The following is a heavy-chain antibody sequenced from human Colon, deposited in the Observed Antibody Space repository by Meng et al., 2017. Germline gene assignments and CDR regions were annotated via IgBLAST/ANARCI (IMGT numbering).Heavy chain of an antibody. CDR3: ARDNLLTSGSRFCFDY. D-gene: IGHD6-19*01. J-gene: IGHJ4*02. V-gene: IGHV4-61*01. Sequence: QVQLSESGPGLVRASEALSLRCTGSGGSVTITCYYWSLIRQSPGKGLEWIGYIYYTGTTNYNPSLKSRVTISVDTSKNQFSLKLSSVTPADTAVYFCARDNLLTSGSRFCFDYWGQGALVTVSS. CDR2: IYYTGTT. CDR1: GGSVTITCYY.